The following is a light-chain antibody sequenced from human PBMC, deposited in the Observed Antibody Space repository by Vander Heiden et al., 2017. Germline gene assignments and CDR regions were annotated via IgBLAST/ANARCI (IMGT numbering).Light chain of an antibody. J-gene: IGKJ4*01. CDR1: HNIHSY. CDR3: QQSYSIRRT. V-gene: IGKV1-39*01. Sequence: DIQMTQSPSSLSASVGDRVTISCRTSHNIHSYLNWYQQTPGKAPKLLLYAASTLQHGVPSRFSGGGSGTDFTLTISSLQPEDFTTYFCQQSYSIRRTFAGAAKVKLK. CDR2: AAS.